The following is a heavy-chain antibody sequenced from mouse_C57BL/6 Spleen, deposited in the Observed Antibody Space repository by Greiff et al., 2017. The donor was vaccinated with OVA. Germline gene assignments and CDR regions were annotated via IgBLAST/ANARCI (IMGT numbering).Heavy chain of an antibody. CDR1: GFTFSSYA. D-gene: IGHD2-5*01. CDR2: ISDGGSYT. J-gene: IGHJ3*01. Sequence: EVMLVESGGGLVKPGGSLKLSCAASGFTFSSYAMSWVRQTPEKRLEWVATISDGGSYTYYPDNVKGRFTISRDNAKNNLYLQMSHLKSEDTAMYYCARDRGVYSNYGGGFAYWGQGTLVTVSA. CDR3: ARDRGVYSNYGGGFAY. V-gene: IGHV5-4*01.